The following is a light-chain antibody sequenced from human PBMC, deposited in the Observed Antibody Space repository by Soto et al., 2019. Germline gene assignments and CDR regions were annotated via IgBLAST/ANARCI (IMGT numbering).Light chain of an antibody. CDR2: RNN. CDR1: SSNIGSNY. J-gene: IGLJ2*01. CDR3: ATWDDSLSGVV. Sequence: QPVVTQPPSASGTPGQRVTISCSGSSSNIGSNYVYWHQQLPGTAPKLLIYRNNQRPSGVPDRFSGSKSGTSASLAISGLRSEDEADYYCATWDDSLSGVVFGGGTKLTVL. V-gene: IGLV1-47*01.